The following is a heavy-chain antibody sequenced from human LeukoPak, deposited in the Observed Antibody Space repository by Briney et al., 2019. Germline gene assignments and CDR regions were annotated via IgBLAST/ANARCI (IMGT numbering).Heavy chain of an antibody. CDR3: AKDKSSGWYFGYFDY. J-gene: IGHJ4*02. Sequence: SGGSLRLSCAASGFTFSSYGMSWVRQAPGKGLEWVSAISGSGGSTYYADSVKGRFTISRDNSKNTLYLQMNSLRAEDTAVYYCAKDKSSGWYFGYFDYWGQGTLVTVSS. CDR2: ISGSGGST. V-gene: IGHV3-23*01. D-gene: IGHD6-19*01. CDR1: GFTFSSYG.